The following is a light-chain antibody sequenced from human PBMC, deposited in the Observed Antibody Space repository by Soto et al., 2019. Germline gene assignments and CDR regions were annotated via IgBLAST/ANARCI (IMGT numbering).Light chain of an antibody. V-gene: IGLV2-14*01. J-gene: IGLJ3*02. CDR1: SSDVGGYNY. CDR3: RSYASRSIRV. CDR2: EVS. Sequence: QSALTQPASVSGSPGQSITISCTGSSSDVGGYNYVSWYQQHPGKAPKIMIYEVSNRPSGVSNRFSGSKSGNTASLTISGLQAEDEADYYCRSYASRSIRVFVGGTKLTVL.